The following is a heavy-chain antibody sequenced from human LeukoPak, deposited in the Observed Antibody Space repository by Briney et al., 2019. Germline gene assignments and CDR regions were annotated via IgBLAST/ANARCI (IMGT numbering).Heavy chain of an antibody. CDR1: GGSISSNSYY. CDR3: ARQTGSGLFILP. Sequence: PSETLSLTCAVSGGSISSNSYYWGWIRQPPGRGLEWIGSIYYSGNTYYNASLKSQVSISIDTSKNQFSLRLTSVTAADTAVYYCARQTGSGLFILPGGQGTLVTVSS. CDR2: IYYSGNT. J-gene: IGHJ4*02. V-gene: IGHV4-39*01. D-gene: IGHD3/OR15-3a*01.